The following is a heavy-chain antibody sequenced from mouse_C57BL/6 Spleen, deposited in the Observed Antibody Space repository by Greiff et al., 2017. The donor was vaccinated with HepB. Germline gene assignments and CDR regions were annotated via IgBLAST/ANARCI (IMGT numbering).Heavy chain of an antibody. CDR1: GFTFSSYA. D-gene: IGHD2-4*01. Sequence: EVKVVESGGGLVKPGGSLKLSCAASGFTFSSYAMSWVRQTPEKRLEWVATISDGGSYTYYPDNVKGRFTISRDNAKNNLYLQMSHLKSEDTAMYYCARERLRRGTNYWYFDVWGTGTTVTVSS. V-gene: IGHV5-4*01. CDR3: ARERLRRGTNYWYFDV. J-gene: IGHJ1*03. CDR2: ISDGGSYT.